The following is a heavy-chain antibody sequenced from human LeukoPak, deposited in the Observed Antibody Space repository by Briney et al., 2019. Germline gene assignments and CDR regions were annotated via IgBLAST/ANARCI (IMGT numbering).Heavy chain of an antibody. Sequence: GGSLRLSCAASGFIVSSNHMSWVRQAPGKGLEWVAVIYSGGSTYYSAAVKDRCTISRDNSKNTLYLQMDSLRGEDTAVYYCVSAPRATWGQGTMVTV. CDR3: VSAPRAT. V-gene: IGHV3-53*01. J-gene: IGHJ4*02. CDR2: IYSGGST. CDR1: GFIVSSNH.